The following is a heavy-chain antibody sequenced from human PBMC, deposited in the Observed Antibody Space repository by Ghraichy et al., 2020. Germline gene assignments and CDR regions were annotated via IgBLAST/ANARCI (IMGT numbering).Heavy chain of an antibody. V-gene: IGHV4-34*01. J-gene: IGHJ4*02. CDR2: VNDSGIV. CDR3: ARGAGSGSYFVYYYDL. D-gene: IGHD3-10*01. CDR1: GWSFSGYY. Sequence: SQTLSLTCAVSGWSFSGYYWTWIRQYSGKELEWLGEVNDSGIVRSNQSLRGRVSLSIDSSKWQFSLKLASVTTADTAVYYCARGAGSGSYFVYYYDLWGQGNLVTVSP.